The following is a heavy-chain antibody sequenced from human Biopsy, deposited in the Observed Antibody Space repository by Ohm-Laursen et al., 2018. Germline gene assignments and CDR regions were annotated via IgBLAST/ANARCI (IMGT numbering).Heavy chain of an antibody. CDR2: FAPENGKT. CDR1: GYTLTELS. CDR3: AADINVWNVNY. Sequence: SSVKASCKVSGYTLTELSIHWVRQTGGKGLEWMGGFAPENGKTIYAQKFQGRVTMTEDTSTDTAYMELSSLRSEDTAVYYCAADINVWNVNYWGQGTQVTVSS. J-gene: IGHJ4*02. V-gene: IGHV1-24*01. D-gene: IGHD1-1*01.